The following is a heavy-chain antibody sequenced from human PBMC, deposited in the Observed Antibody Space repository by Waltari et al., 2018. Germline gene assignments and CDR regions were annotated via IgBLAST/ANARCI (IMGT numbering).Heavy chain of an antibody. D-gene: IGHD3-22*01. Sequence: EVQLVESGGGLVQSGGSLRLSCGASGFTFSSRWMSWVRPAPGKGLEWVANIKQDGSEKYYVDSVKGRFTISRDNAKNSLYLQMNSLRAEDTAVYYCASRHYYQSSGYYTLHAYDIWGQGTMVTVSS. V-gene: IGHV3-7*01. CDR3: ASRHYYQSSGYYTLHAYDI. J-gene: IGHJ3*02. CDR2: IKQDGSEK. CDR1: GFTFSSRW.